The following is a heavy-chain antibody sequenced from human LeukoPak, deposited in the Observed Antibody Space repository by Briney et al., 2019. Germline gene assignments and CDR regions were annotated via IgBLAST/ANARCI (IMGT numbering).Heavy chain of an antibody. J-gene: IGHJ4*02. CDR2: IYHSGST. V-gene: IGHV4-30-2*01. CDR3: ARESKPLWFEESPPRIFDC. Sequence: MSSQTLSLTCAVSGGSISSGGYSWSWIRQPPGKGLEWIGYIYHSGSTYYNPSLKSRVTISVDRSKNQFSLKLSSVTAADTAVYFCARESKPLWFEESPPRIFDCWGQGTLVSVSS. CDR1: GGSISSGGYS. D-gene: IGHD3-10*01.